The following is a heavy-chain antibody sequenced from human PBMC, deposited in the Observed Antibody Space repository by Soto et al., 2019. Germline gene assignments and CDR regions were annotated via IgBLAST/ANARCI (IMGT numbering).Heavy chain of an antibody. J-gene: IGHJ4*02. CDR3: AKPYCSSTSCFAVKYYFDY. V-gene: IGHV3-23*01. D-gene: IGHD2-2*01. CDR2: ISGSGGST. Sequence: GGSLRLSCAASGFTFSSYAMSWVRQAPRKGLEWVSAISGSGGSTYYADSVKGRFTISRDNSKNTLYLQMNSLRAEDTAVYYCAKPYCSSTSCFAVKYYFDYWGQGTLVTVSS. CDR1: GFTFSSYA.